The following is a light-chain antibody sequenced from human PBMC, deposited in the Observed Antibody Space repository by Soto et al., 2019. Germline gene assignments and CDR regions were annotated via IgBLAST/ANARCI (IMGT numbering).Light chain of an antibody. Sequence: EIVMTQSPATLSVSAGERVTLSCRASQGVGSTLAWYRQQPGQAPRLLIYDAYIRATGVPARFSGSGSGTEFTLTISSLQSEDFAVYYCQHYKTWPLAFGGGTKVDIK. CDR2: DAY. CDR1: QGVGST. V-gene: IGKV3-15*01. J-gene: IGKJ4*01. CDR3: QHYKTWPLA.